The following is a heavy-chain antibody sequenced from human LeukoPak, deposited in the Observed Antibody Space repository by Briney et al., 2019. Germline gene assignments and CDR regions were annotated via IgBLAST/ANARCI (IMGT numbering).Heavy chain of an antibody. CDR3: ARGLAAADYFDY. Sequence: GGSLRLSCAASGFTFSSYAMHWVRQAPGKGLEWVAVISYDGSNKYYADSVKGRFTISRDNSKNTLYLQMNSLRSEDTAVYYCARGLAAADYFDYWGQGTLVTVSS. J-gene: IGHJ4*02. D-gene: IGHD6-13*01. CDR2: ISYDGSNK. CDR1: GFTFSSYA. V-gene: IGHV3-30-3*01.